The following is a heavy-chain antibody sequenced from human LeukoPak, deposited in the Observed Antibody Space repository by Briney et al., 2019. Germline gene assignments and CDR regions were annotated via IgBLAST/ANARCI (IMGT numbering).Heavy chain of an antibody. CDR1: GCSFTTYW. Sequence: SGESLKISCKGSGCSFTTYWIGWVRQMPGKGLEWVGIIYPGDSDTRYSPSFQGQVTISADRSISTAYLQWNTLKASDTAMFYCARRVSGSYLDYWGQGTLVTVSS. CDR3: ARRVSGSYLDY. D-gene: IGHD1-26*01. V-gene: IGHV5-51*01. CDR2: IYPGDSDT. J-gene: IGHJ4*02.